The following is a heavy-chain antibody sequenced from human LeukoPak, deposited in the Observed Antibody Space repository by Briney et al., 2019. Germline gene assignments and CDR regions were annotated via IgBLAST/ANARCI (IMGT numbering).Heavy chain of an antibody. CDR2: IPSDGTT. Sequence: GGSLRLSCAASGFTLSSNYMSWVRQAPGKGLEGVSVIPSDGTTEYAASVQGRFDVYRDNFKNTLYLQMNSLRAEDTAVYYWARDHGVQLRLGVGVMDVWGQGTTVTVP. D-gene: IGHD5-18*01. CDR3: ARDHGVQLRLGVGVMDV. CDR1: GFTLSSNY. J-gene: IGHJ6*02. V-gene: IGHV3-66*01.